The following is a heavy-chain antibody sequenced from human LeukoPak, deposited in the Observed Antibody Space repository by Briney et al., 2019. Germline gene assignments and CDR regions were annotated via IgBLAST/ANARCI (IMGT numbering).Heavy chain of an antibody. CDR1: GYFISSGYY. CDR3: ARAVAGTRNYWYFDL. D-gene: IGHD6-19*01. CDR2: IYQSGST. Sequence: SETLSLTCTVSGYFISSGYYWGWIRQPPGKGLEWIASIYQSGSTYYNPSLKSRVTISVDRSKNQFSLKLSSVTAADTAVYYCARAVAGTRNYWYFDLWGRGTLVTVSS. J-gene: IGHJ2*01. V-gene: IGHV4-38-2*02.